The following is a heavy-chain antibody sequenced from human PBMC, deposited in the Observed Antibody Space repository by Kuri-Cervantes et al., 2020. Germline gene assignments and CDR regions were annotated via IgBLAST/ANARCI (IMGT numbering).Heavy chain of an antibody. Sequence: SETLSLTCTASGGSIKSYYWNWIRQPPGKGLEWIGYISYSGSTNYNPSPKSRVTISVDTSKNQFSLKLSSVTAADTAVYYCARLERSGYYDDRYYFDYWGQGTLVTVSS. CDR2: ISYSGST. V-gene: IGHV4-59*08. J-gene: IGHJ4*02. CDR3: ARLERSGYYDDRYYFDY. CDR1: GGSIKSYY. D-gene: IGHD3-22*01.